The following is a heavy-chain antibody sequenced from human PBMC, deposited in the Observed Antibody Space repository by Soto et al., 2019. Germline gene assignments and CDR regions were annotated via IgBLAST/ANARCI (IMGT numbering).Heavy chain of an antibody. CDR1: GVTVSSNY. D-gene: IGHD2-15*01. Sequence: PGGSLRLSCAASGVTVSSNYMSWVRQAPGKGLEWVSVIYSGGSTYYADSVKGRFTIARDNSNNTLFLQMNSLRVEDTAVYYCAKDWGRYCSGSTCYLFERWGQGTPVTVSS. J-gene: IGHJ4*02. CDR3: AKDWGRYCSGSTCYLFER. CDR2: IYSGGST. V-gene: IGHV3-66*01.